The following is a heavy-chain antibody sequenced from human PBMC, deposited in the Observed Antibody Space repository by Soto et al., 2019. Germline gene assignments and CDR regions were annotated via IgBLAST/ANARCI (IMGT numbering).Heavy chain of an antibody. CDR2: IYYSGST. D-gene: IGHD3-10*01. Sequence: SETLSLTCTVSGGSISSGDYYWSWIRQPPGKGLEWIGYIYYSGSTYYNSSLKSRVTISVDTSKNQFSLKLSSVTAADTAVYYIANDLGPVVRAYYYYYGMDVWGQGTTVTVSS. J-gene: IGHJ6*02. V-gene: IGHV4-30-4*01. CDR1: GGSISSGDYY. CDR3: ANDLGPVVRAYYYYYGMDV.